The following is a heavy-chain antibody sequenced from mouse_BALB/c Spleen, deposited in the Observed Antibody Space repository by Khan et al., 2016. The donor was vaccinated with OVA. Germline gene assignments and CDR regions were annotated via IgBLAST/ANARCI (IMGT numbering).Heavy chain of an antibody. CDR3: ARIKRIVATDFDY. CDR2: TNPTNGRT. CDR1: GYTFTSYW. V-gene: IGHV1S81*02. Sequence: QVQLQQPGAELVKAGASVKMSCKASGYTFTSYWMHWVKQRLGQGLEWFAETNPTNGRTYYNEKFKSKAKLTVDKSSSTAYMLLSGPTCEDAAVYACARIKRIVATDFDYWGQGTTLTVSS. J-gene: IGHJ2*01. D-gene: IGHD1-1*01.